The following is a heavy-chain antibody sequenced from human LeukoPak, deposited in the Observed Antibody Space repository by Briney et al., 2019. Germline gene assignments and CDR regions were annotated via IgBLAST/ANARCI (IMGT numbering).Heavy chain of an antibody. J-gene: IGHJ5*02. V-gene: IGHV4-34*01. CDR2: INHSGST. CDR1: GGSFSGYY. Sequence: SETLSLTCAVYGGSFSGYYWSWIRQPPGKGLEWLGEINHSGSTNYNPSLKSRVTISVDTSKNYFSLKLSSVTAADTAVYYCAREYPKGGSYRFDPWGQGTLVTVSS. CDR3: AREYPKGGSYRFDP. D-gene: IGHD1-26*01.